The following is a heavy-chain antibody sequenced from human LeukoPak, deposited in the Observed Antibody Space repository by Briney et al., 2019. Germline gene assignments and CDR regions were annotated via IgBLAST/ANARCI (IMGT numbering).Heavy chain of an antibody. CDR1: GGSISSSSYY. V-gene: IGHV4-39*07. J-gene: IGHJ4*02. CDR3: ARGGEITMIVVWEFDY. D-gene: IGHD3-22*01. Sequence: SETLSLTCTVSGGSISSSSYYWGWIRQPPGKGLEWIGSIYYSQSTYYNPSLKSRVTISVDTSKNQFSLKLSSVTAADTAVYYCARGGEITMIVVWEFDYWGQGTLVTVSS. CDR2: IYYSQST.